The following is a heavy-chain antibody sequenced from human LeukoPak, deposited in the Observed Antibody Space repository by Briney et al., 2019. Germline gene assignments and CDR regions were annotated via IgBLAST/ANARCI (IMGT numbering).Heavy chain of an antibody. J-gene: IGHJ4*02. V-gene: IGHV3-48*03. Sequence: GGSLRLSCAASGFTFSSFEMNWVRQAPGKGLEWVSYITSSGSTTHYADSVEGRFTISRDNAKNSLYLQMNSLRAEDTAVYYCVGGDYWGQGTLVTVSS. CDR2: ITSSGSTT. CDR3: VGGDY. CDR1: GFTFSSFE.